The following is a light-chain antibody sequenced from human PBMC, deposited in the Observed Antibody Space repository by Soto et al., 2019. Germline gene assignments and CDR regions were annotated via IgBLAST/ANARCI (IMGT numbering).Light chain of an antibody. J-gene: IGKJ1*01. V-gene: IGKV1-5*03. Sequence: DIQMTQSPSTLSASVGDRVTISCRASQSISTWLAWYQQKPGKAPQLLIYKAFSLESGVPSRFSGSGSGTEFTLTISSLQPDDFATYYCQQYHSYPWTFGQGTKVEIK. CDR2: KAF. CDR1: QSISTW. CDR3: QQYHSYPWT.